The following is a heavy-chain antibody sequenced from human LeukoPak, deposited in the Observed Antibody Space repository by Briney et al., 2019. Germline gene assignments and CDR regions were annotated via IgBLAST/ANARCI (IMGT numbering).Heavy chain of an antibody. CDR3: ARNILFAFDI. Sequence: GGSLRLSCAASGLTVSSSYMSWVRQAPGKGLEWVSIIYNDGSTYYADSMKGRFTISRDNSKNTLYLQVNNPRAEDTAMYYCARNILFAFDIWGQGTMVTVSS. V-gene: IGHV3-53*01. J-gene: IGHJ3*02. CDR1: GLTVSSSY. CDR2: IYNDGST.